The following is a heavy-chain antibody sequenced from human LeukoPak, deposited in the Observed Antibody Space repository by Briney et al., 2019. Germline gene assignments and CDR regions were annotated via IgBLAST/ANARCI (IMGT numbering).Heavy chain of an antibody. CDR1: GFTFTDYG. CDR3: TTFNM. V-gene: IGHV3-30*03. J-gene: IGHJ3*02. CDR2: ISCDGGNK. Sequence: PGGSLRLSCAASGFTFTDYGIHWVRQAPGKGLEWVAVISCDGGNKNYADSVKGRFTISRDNSKNTLYLQMDSLRVDDTALYSCTTFNMWGLGTMVTVSS.